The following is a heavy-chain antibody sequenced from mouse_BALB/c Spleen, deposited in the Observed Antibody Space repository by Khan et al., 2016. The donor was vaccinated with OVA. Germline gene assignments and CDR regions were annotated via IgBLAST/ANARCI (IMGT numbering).Heavy chain of an antibody. CDR3: ARPAYGNFAY. CDR2: VNSDGDYT. Sequence: LKESGGGLVKPGGSLKLSCAASGFTFSTYAMSWVRQTPERRLEWVATVNSDGDYTFYPDNVTGRFTISRDNAKNTLYLQMSSLRSEDTAMYYCARPAYGNFAYWGQGTLVTVSA. V-gene: IGHV5-9-3*01. J-gene: IGHJ3*01. D-gene: IGHD2-1*01. CDR1: GFTFSTYA.